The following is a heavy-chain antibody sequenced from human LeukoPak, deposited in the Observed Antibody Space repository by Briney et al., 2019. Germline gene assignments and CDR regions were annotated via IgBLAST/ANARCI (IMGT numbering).Heavy chain of an antibody. V-gene: IGHV3-21*01. D-gene: IGHD2-21*02. CDR3: ARDRKAWDCGGDCYWRSAYYFDY. CDR1: GFTFSSYS. J-gene: IGHJ4*02. CDR2: ISSSSSYI. Sequence: GGSLRLSCAASGFTFSSYSMNWVRQAPGKGLEWVSSISSSSSYIYYADSVKGRFTISRDNAKNSLYLQMSSLRAEDTAVYYCARDRKAWDCGGDCYWRSAYYFDYWGQGTLVTVSS.